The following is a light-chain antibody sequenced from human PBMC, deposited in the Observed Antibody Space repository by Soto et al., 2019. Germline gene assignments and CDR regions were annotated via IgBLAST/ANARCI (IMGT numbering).Light chain of an antibody. J-gene: IGKJ2*01. Sequence: EIVMTQSPATLSLSPGERAALSCRASQSINSELAWYQQKPGQPPRLLIYGASTRATGVPARFTGSESGSEFTLNISGLQSEDFAVYYCQQGHNWPLTVGQGTRLEI. CDR2: GAS. CDR1: QSINSE. V-gene: IGKV3-15*01. CDR3: QQGHNWPLT.